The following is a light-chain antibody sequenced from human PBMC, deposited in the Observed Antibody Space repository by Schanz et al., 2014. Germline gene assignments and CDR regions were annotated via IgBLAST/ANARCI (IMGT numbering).Light chain of an antibody. V-gene: IGLV2-14*01. CDR2: DVS. J-gene: IGLJ3*02. CDR3: CSYAGRSSFVV. CDR1: SSDVGGYNY. Sequence: QSALTQPASVSGSPGQSITISCTGTSSDVGGYNYVSWYQQHPGKAPKLMIYDVSNRPSGVSNRCSGSKSGNTASLTISGLQAEDEADYYCCSYAGRSSFVVFGGGTKLTVL.